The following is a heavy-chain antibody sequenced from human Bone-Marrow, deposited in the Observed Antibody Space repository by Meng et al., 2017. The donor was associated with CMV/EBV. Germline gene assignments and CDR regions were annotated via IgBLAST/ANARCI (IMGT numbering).Heavy chain of an antibody. V-gene: IGHV3-7*01. Sequence: GGSLRLSCVASGFTLSPFSMNWVRQAPGKGLEWVANIKQDGSEKYYVDSVKGRFTISRDNAKNSLYLQMNSLRAEDTAVYYCARRYSSGWDYYYYYGMDVWGQGTTVTVSS. J-gene: IGHJ6*02. D-gene: IGHD6-19*01. CDR3: ARRYSSGWDYYYYYGMDV. CDR2: IKQDGSEK. CDR1: GFTLSPFS.